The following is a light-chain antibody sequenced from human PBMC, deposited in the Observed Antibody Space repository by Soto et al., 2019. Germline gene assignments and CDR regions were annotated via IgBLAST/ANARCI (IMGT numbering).Light chain of an antibody. CDR3: AVWDDSLNGWV. CDR2: SNN. J-gene: IGLJ3*02. Sequence: QSVLNQPPSASGTPGQRVTISCSGSSSNIGSNTVNWYQQLPGTAPKLLMYSNNQRPSGVPDRFSGSKSGTSASLAISGLQSEDEADYYFAVWDDSLNGWVFGGGTKVTVL. CDR1: SSNIGSNT. V-gene: IGLV1-44*01.